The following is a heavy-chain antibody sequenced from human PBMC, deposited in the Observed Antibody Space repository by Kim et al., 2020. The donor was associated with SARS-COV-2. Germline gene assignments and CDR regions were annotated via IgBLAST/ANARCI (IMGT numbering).Heavy chain of an antibody. V-gene: IGHV3-21*01. D-gene: IGHD3-9*01. J-gene: IGHJ6*02. CDR1: GFTFSSYS. CDR3: ARDIDDILTGYYLYYYYYGMDV. CDR2: ISSSSSYI. Sequence: GGSLRLSCAASGFTFSSYSMNWVRQAPGKGLEWVSSISSSSSYIYYADSVKGRFTISRDNAKNSLYLQMNSLRAEDTAVYYCARDIDDILTGYYLYYYYYGMDVWGQGTTVTVSS.